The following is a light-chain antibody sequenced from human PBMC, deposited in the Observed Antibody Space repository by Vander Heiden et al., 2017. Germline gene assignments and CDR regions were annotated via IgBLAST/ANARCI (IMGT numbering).Light chain of an antibody. CDR2: LNSDGSH. J-gene: IGLJ1*01. CDR3: QTWDTGMQV. CDR1: SGHSSYA. Sequence: QLVLTQSPSAAASLGASVKRTCTLRSGHSSYAIAWHQQQTEKGPRYLMKLNSDGSHTKGAGIPDRFSGSSSGAERYLTISSLQSDDEADYYCQTWDTGMQVFGTGTKVTVL. V-gene: IGLV4-69*01.